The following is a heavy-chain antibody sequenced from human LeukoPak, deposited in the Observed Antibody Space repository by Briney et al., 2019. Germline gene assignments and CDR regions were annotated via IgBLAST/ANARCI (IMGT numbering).Heavy chain of an antibody. CDR3: ARLVGSGWYSGWFDP. J-gene: IGHJ5*02. V-gene: IGHV5-51*01. D-gene: IGHD6-19*01. CDR1: GYSFTSYW. Sequence: GESLKISCKGSGYSFTSYWIGWVRQMPGKGLGWMGIIYPGDSDTRYSPSFQGQVTISADKSISTAYLQWSSLKASDTAMYYCARLVGSGWYSGWFDPWGQGTLVTVSS. CDR2: IYPGDSDT.